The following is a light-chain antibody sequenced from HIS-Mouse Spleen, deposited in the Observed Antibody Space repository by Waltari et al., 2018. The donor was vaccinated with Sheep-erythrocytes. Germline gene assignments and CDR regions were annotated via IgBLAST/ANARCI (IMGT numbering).Light chain of an antibody. Sequence: DIQMTQSPSSLSASVGDRVTITCQASQGISNYLAWYQLKPGKVPKLLFYAASTLQSGVPSRFSGSGSGTDFTLTISSLQPEDVVTYYCQKYNSAPRTFGGGTKVEIK. V-gene: IGKV1-27*01. CDR1: QGISNY. CDR3: QKYNSAPRT. CDR2: AAS. J-gene: IGKJ4*01.